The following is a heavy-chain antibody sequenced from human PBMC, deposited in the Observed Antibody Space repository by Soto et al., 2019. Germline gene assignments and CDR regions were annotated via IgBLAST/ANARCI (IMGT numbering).Heavy chain of an antibody. J-gene: IGHJ5*02. Sequence: QLQLQESGPGLVKPSETLSLTCTVSGGSISSSSYYWGWIRQPPGKGLEWIGIIYYSGSTYYNPSLKSRVPISVDTSKNQFSLKLSSVSATDTAVYYCATSNWFDPWGQGTLVTVSS. CDR3: ATSNWFDP. CDR1: GGSISSSSYY. V-gene: IGHV4-39*01. CDR2: IYYSGST.